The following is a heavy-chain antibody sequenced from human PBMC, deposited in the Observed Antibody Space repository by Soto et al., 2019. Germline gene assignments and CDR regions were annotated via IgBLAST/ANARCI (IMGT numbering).Heavy chain of an antibody. CDR3: VRARSTDSRPDY. Sequence: GGSLRLSCAASGFTFSLYSMIWVRQAPGKGLEWVASITSSSYIYYEDSLKGRFTISRDNAKNSLFLQLDSLRAEDTAVYFCVRARSTDSRPDYWGQGTLVTVSS. V-gene: IGHV3-21*01. CDR2: ITSSSYI. D-gene: IGHD3-22*01. J-gene: IGHJ4*02. CDR1: GFTFSLYS.